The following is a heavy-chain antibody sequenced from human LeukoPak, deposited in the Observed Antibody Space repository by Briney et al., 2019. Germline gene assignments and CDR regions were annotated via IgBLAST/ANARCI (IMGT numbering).Heavy chain of an antibody. J-gene: IGHJ4*02. V-gene: IGHV3-48*01. D-gene: IGHD5-18*01. CDR1: GFTFSSYS. CDR3: ARDFRVVDTAMVTH. CDR2: ISSSSSTI. Sequence: GGSLRLSCAASGFTFSSYSMNWVRQAPGKGLEWVSYISSSSSTIYYADSVKGRFTISRDNAKNSLYLQMNSLRAEDTAVYYCARDFRVVDTAMVTHWGQGTLVTVSS.